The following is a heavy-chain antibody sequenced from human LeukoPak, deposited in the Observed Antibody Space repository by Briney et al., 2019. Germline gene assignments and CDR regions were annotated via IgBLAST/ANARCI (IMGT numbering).Heavy chain of an antibody. CDR2: ISTTSSTI. J-gene: IGHJ4*02. CDR1: GFTFSSFG. Sequence: PGGSLRLSCAASGFTFSSFGMNWVRQAPGKGLEWVSYISTTSSTIFYADSVKGRFTVSRDNSKNTLYLQMNSLRAEDTAIYYCMKAPVNSCLGAFCYPFDSWGQGTLVTVSS. CDR3: MKAPVNSCLGAFCYPFDS. V-gene: IGHV3-48*01. D-gene: IGHD2-15*01.